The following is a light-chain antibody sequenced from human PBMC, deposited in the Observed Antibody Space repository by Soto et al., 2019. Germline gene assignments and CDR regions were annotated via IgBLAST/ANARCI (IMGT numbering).Light chain of an antibody. V-gene: IGKV1-39*01. CDR1: QSISSY. J-gene: IGKJ4*01. Sequence: DIQMTQSPSSLSASVGDRVTITCRASQSISSYLNWYQQKPGKAPKLLIYAASSLQSGVPSRFSGSGSGTDFTLTISSLQPEDFATYYFQQSYSTPQTFGGGTKVEIK. CDR2: AAS. CDR3: QQSYSTPQT.